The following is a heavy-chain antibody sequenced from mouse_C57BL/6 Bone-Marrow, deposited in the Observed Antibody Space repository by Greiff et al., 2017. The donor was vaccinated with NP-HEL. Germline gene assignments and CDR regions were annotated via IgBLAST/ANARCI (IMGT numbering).Heavy chain of an antibody. D-gene: IGHD3-1*01. CDR3: ARGLFRFAY. V-gene: IGHV1-82*01. J-gene: IGHJ3*01. Sequence: VQLQQSGPELVKPGASVKIPCKASGYAFSSSWMNWVKQRPGKGLEWIGRIYPGDGDTNYNGKFKGKATLTADKSSSTAYMQLSSLTSEDSAVYFCARGLFRFAYWGQGTLVTVSA. CDR1: GYAFSSSW. CDR2: IYPGDGDT.